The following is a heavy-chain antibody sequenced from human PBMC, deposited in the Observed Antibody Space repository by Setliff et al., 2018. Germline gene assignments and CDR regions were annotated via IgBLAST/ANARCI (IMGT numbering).Heavy chain of an antibody. V-gene: IGHV3-74*01. CDR3: AKDTGYYFDY. CDR2: INNDGSST. CDR1: GFTFSSHW. J-gene: IGHJ4*02. D-gene: IGHD4-4*01. Sequence: GGSLRLSCAAAGFTFSSHWMHWVRQAPGKRLMWVSRINNDGSSTTYEDSVKGRFTISRDNAKNTLYLQMNSLRGEDTAVYYCAKDTGYYFDYWGQGTLVTVSS.